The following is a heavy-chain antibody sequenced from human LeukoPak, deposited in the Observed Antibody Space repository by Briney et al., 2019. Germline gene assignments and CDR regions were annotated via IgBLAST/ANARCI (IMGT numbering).Heavy chain of an antibody. J-gene: IGHJ3*02. CDR2: INHSGGT. CDR1: GGSFSGYY. Sequence: SETLSLTCAVYGGSFSGYYWSWIRQPPGKGLEWIGEINHSGGTNYNPSLKSRVTISVDTSKNQFSLKLSSVTAADTAVYHCARGIAAAGTVCDAFDIWGQGTMVTVSS. CDR3: ARGIAAAGTVCDAFDI. D-gene: IGHD6-13*01. V-gene: IGHV4-34*01.